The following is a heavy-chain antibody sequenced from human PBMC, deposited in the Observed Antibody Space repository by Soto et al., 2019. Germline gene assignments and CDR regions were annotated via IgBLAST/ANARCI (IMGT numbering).Heavy chain of an antibody. Sequence: QVQLQQWGAGLLKPSETLSLTCAVYGQSFSGHTWSWIRQSPGKGLEGIGEISQSGSTYYNPSLKTRVTISADTSKNQSSLTLNSVTAADTGVFYCARGSGIAVIPGELEDVHYDYGGQGTLVSVSS. J-gene: IGHJ4*02. CDR3: ARGSGIAVIPGELEDVHYDY. D-gene: IGHD2-2*01. CDR1: GQSFSGHT. V-gene: IGHV4-34*01. CDR2: ISQSGST.